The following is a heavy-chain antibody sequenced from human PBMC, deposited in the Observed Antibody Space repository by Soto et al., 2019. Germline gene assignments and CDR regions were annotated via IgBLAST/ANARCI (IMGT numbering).Heavy chain of an antibody. V-gene: IGHV3-21*01. Sequence: GGSLRLSCAASGFTFSSYSMNWVRQAPGKGLECVSSISSSSSYIYYADSVKGRFTISRDNAKNSLYLQMNSLRAEDTAVYYCVAARTPTNADNWFDPWGQGTMVTVSS. CDR3: VAARTPTNADNWFDP. D-gene: IGHD6-6*01. CDR1: GFTFSSYS. CDR2: ISSSSSYI. J-gene: IGHJ5*02.